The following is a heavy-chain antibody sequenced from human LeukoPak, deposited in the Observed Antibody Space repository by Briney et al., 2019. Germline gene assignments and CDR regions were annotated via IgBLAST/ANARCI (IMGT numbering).Heavy chain of an antibody. V-gene: IGHV4-59*01. CDR1: GGSMRSYY. D-gene: IGHD2-8*01. Sequence: SETLSLTCTVSGGSMRSYYWVWIRQPPGKGLEWTGYIYYSGSTDYNPSLKSRVTISVDTSKNQFSLKMSSVTAADTAVYYCARAPNGFGAFDIWGPGQWSPSLQ. J-gene: IGHJ3*02. CDR3: ARAPNGFGAFDI. CDR2: IYYSGST.